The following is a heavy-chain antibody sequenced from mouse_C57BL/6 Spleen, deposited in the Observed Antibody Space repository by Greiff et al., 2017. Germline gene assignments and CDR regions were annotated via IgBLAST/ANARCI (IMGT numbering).Heavy chain of an antibody. CDR2: IYPGSGST. D-gene: IGHD2-2*01. CDR1: GYTFTSYW. J-gene: IGHJ2*01. CDR3: ARSRSWLPRDY. Sequence: VQLQQPGAELVKPGASVKMSCKASGYTFTSYWITWVKQRPGQGLEWIGDIYPGSGSTNYTEKFKSKATLTVDTSSSTAYMQLSSLTSEDSAVYYCARSRSWLPRDYGGQGTTLTVSS. V-gene: IGHV1-55*01.